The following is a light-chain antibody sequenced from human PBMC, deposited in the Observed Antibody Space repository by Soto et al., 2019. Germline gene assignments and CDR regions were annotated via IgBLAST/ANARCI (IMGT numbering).Light chain of an antibody. Sequence: VLTHPASVYGSPGQARPISCTGNNSDVGNYNLVTWYQQHPGKAPKLMIYEVSKRPSRVSNRFSGSKSGNTASLTISGLQAEDEADYYCCSYAGSSTCVFGTGTKVTVL. J-gene: IGLJ1*01. V-gene: IGLV2-23*02. CDR1: NSDVGNYNL. CDR3: CSYAGSSTCV. CDR2: EVS.